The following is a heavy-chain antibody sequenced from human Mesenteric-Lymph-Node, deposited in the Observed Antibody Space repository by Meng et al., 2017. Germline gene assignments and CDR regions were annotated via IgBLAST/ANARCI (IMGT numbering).Heavy chain of an antibody. CDR3: AKLGGSGSYPF. D-gene: IGHD3-10*01. CDR1: GFTFSTYA. V-gene: IGHV3-23*01. Sequence: GESLKISCAASGFTFSTYAMSWVRQAPGKGLEWVSAIGASGGSTYYADSVKGRFTISRDNSKSTLYLQVNSLRAEDTAVYYCAKLGGSGSYPFWGQGTRVTVSS. J-gene: IGHJ4*02. CDR2: IGASGGST.